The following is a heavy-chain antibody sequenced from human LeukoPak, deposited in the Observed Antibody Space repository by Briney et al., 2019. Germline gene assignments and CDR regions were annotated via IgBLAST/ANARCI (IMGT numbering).Heavy chain of an antibody. D-gene: IGHD2-2*01. Sequence: GGSLRLSCAASGFTFSSYAMHWVRQAPGKGLEWVAVISYDGSNKYYADSVKGRFTISRDNSKNTLYLQMNSLRAEDTAVYYCARPPIGYCSSTSCYFFDYWGQGTLVTVSS. CDR1: GFTFSSYA. V-gene: IGHV3-30-3*01. CDR2: ISYDGSNK. J-gene: IGHJ4*02. CDR3: ARPPIGYCSSTSCYFFDY.